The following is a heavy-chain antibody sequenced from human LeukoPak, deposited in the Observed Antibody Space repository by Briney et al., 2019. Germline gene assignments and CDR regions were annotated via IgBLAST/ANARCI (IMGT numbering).Heavy chain of an antibody. V-gene: IGHV3-23*01. D-gene: IGHD1-20*01. CDR1: GFTFSSYS. Sequence: GGSLRLSCAASGFTFSSYSMSWVRQAPGKGLGWVSAISSSGGSTDYTDSVKGRFTISRDNSKNTLYLQMNSLRAEDTAVYYCAKKMSITAASQVDYWGQGTLVTVSS. CDR2: ISSSGGST. CDR3: AKKMSITAASQVDY. J-gene: IGHJ4*02.